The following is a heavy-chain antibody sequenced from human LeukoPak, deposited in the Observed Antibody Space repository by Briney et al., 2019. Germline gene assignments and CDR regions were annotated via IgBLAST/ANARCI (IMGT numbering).Heavy chain of an antibody. Sequence: PSETLSLTCAVYGGSFTGYYWRWIRQPPGKGLEWIGEINHSGSTNYDPSLKSRVTISVDTSKNQFSLKLSSVTAADTAVYYCARGIYDFWSGYPRGGAYYYMDVWGKGTTVTVSS. D-gene: IGHD3-3*01. CDR3: ARGIYDFWSGYPRGGAYYYMDV. CDR1: GGSFTGYY. V-gene: IGHV4-34*01. J-gene: IGHJ6*03. CDR2: INHSGST.